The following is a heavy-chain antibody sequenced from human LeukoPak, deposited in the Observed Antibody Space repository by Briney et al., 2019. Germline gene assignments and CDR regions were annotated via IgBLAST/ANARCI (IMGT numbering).Heavy chain of an antibody. CDR1: GGSISSYY. Sequence: SETLSLTCTVSGGSISSYYWSWIRQPPGKGLEWIGYNYYSGSTNYNPSLKSRVTISVDASKNQFSLKLSSVTAADTAVYYCARTNRVGATTFDYWGQGTLVTVSS. CDR2: NYYSGST. D-gene: IGHD1-26*01. J-gene: IGHJ4*02. V-gene: IGHV4-59*01. CDR3: ARTNRVGATTFDY.